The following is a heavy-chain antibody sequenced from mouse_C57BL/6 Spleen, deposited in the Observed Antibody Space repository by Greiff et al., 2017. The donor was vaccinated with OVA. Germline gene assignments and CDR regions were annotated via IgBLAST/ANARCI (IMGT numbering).Heavy chain of an antibody. J-gene: IGHJ2*01. CDR1: GYTFTSYW. D-gene: IGHD1-1*01. CDR2: IYPSDSET. Sequence: QVQLQQPGAELVRPGSSVKLSCKASGYTFTSYWMDWVQQRPGQGLEWIGNIYPSDSETHYNQKFKDQATLTVDKSSSTAYMQLSSLTSEDSAVYYCARGGSSSSPFDYWGQGTTLTVSS. V-gene: IGHV1-61*01. CDR3: ARGGSSSSPFDY.